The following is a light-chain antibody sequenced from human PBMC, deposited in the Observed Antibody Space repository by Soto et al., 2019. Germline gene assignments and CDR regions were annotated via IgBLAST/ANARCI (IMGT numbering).Light chain of an antibody. V-gene: IGKV1-6*01. CDR2: ATS. CDR1: HDIRNN. CDR3: LQDHSYLT. Sequence: ALQMTQSPASLSASVGDRVTITCRASHDIRNNLAWYQQKPGKAPNLLIYATSTLQSGVPSRFSGSGSGTDFTLSISSLQPEDFATYYCLQDHSYLTFGPGTKVDFK. J-gene: IGKJ3*01.